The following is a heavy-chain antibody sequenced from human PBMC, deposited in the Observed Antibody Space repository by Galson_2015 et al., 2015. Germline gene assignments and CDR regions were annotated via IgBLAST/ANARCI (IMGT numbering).Heavy chain of an antibody. CDR2: IGSSSGST. Sequence: SLRLSCAASGFTFSNYAMNWVRQAPGKGLEWVSYIGSSSGSTYYADSVEGRFTISRDNAKNSLYLQMNSLRDEDTAVYYCARGQGGSYGYFQHWGQGTLATVSS. J-gene: IGHJ1*01. CDR1: GFTFSNYA. CDR3: ARGQGGSYGYFQH. V-gene: IGHV3-48*02. D-gene: IGHD1-26*01.